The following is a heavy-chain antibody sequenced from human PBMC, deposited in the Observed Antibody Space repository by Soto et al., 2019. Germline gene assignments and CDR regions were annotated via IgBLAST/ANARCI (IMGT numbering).Heavy chain of an antibody. CDR1: GYSFTSYW. CDR3: ARGQQQLPNYYSYAMDV. V-gene: IGHV5-51*01. Sequence: PGESLKISCKGSGYSFTSYWIGWVRQMPGKGLEWMGIIYPGDSDTRYSPSFQGQVTISADKSISTAYLQWSSLKASDTAMYYCARGQQQLPNYYSYAMDVWGQGTTVTVSS. J-gene: IGHJ6*02. CDR2: IYPGDSDT. D-gene: IGHD6-13*01.